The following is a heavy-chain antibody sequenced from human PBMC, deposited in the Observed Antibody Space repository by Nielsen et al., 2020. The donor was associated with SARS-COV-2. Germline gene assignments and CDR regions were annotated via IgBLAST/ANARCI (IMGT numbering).Heavy chain of an antibody. V-gene: IGHV7-4-1*02. CDR2: INTNTGNP. Sequence: WVRQAPGHGLEWMGWINTNTGNPTYAQGFTGRFVFSLDTSVSTAYLQISSLRAEDTAVYYCARDGRTTIFGVVISTYYGMDVWGQGTTVTVSS. D-gene: IGHD3-3*01. CDR3: ARDGRTTIFGVVISTYYGMDV. J-gene: IGHJ6*02.